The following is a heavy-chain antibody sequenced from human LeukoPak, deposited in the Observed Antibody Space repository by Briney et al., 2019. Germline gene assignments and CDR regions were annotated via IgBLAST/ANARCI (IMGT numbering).Heavy chain of an antibody. CDR2: INPNSGGT. CDR1: GYTFTGYY. CDR3: ARVRITMVRGVIITNAFDI. V-gene: IGHV1-2*02. J-gene: IGHJ3*02. Sequence: GASVKVSCKASGYTFTGYYLHWVRQAPGQGLERMGWINPNSGGTNYAQKFQGRVTMTRDTSISTAYMELSSLRSDDTAVYYCARVRITMVRGVIITNAFDIWGQGTMVTVSS. D-gene: IGHD3-10*01.